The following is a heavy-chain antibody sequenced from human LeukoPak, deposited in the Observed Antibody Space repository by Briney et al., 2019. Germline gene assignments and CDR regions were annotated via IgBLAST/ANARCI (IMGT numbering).Heavy chain of an antibody. D-gene: IGHD6-13*01. CDR3: ARVSASYSIMY. J-gene: IGHJ4*02. V-gene: IGHV4-59*02. CDR1: GGSVTSVY. Sequence: SETLFLTCTVSGGSVTSVYWNWIRQSPGKGLEWIGYFYYSGSTNYNPSLKSRVTISVDTSKNQFSLKLSSVTAADTAVYYCARVSASYSIMYWGQGTLDTVSS. CDR2: FYYSGST.